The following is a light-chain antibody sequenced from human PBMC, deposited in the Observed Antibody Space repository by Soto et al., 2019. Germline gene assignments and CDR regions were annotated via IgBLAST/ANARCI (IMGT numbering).Light chain of an antibody. CDR2: AAS. CDR1: QRISSY. Sequence: DIQMTPSPSSLSASVGYRVSITFRASQRISSYLNWYQQKPGKAPKLLVYAASSLQSGVPSRFSGSGSGTDFTLTIASLEPEDFATYYCQQSYTILWTFGQGTKVDI. CDR3: QQSYTILWT. V-gene: IGKV1-39*01. J-gene: IGKJ1*01.